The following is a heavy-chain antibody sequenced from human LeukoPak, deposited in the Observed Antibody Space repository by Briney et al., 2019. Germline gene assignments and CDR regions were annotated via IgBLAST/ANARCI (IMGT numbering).Heavy chain of an antibody. Sequence: GGSLRLSCAGSGFTFSNAWMSWVRQAPGKGLEWVGRIKSKTDGGTTDYAAPVKGRFTISRDDSKNTLYLQMNSLKTEDTAVYYCTTDASYSSGWYQSYYFDYWGQGTMVTVSS. D-gene: IGHD6-19*01. CDR1: GFTFSNAW. V-gene: IGHV3-15*01. CDR2: IKSKTDGGTT. J-gene: IGHJ4*02. CDR3: TTDASYSSGWYQSYYFDY.